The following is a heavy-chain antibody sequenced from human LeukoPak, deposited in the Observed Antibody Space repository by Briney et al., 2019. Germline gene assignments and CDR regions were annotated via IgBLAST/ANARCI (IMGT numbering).Heavy chain of an antibody. CDR3: ATDRLGGHSSGWYPHY. CDR2: FDPEDGET. J-gene: IGHJ4*02. D-gene: IGHD6-19*01. CDR1: GYTLTELS. Sequence: ASVKVSCKVSGYTLTELSMHWVRQAPGKGLEWMGGFDPEDGETIYAQKFQGRVTMTEDTSTDTAYMELSSLRSEDTAVYYCATDRLGGHSSGWYPHYWGQGTLVTVSS. V-gene: IGHV1-24*01.